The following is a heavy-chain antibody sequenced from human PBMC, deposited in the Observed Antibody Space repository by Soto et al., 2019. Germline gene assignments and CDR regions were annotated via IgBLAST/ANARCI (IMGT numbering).Heavy chain of an antibody. Sequence: EVQLVESGGGVVRPGGSLRLSCAASGFTFDDYGMSWVRQAPGKGLEWVAGINWNGGSTGYAESVKGRFTISRDNAKNSLYLQMNSLRAEDTALYYCARALTYGSGSYFSPFVYWGQGTLVTVSS. J-gene: IGHJ4*02. D-gene: IGHD3-10*01. CDR3: ARALTYGSGSYFSPFVY. CDR1: GFTFDDYG. V-gene: IGHV3-20*04. CDR2: INWNGGST.